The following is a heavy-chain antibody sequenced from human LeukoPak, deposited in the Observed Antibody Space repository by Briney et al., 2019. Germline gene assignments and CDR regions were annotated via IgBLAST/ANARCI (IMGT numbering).Heavy chain of an antibody. CDR1: GYSLTSYW. V-gene: IGHV5-51*01. D-gene: IGHD3-22*01. CDR3: ARRAVAINVGTYFDY. Sequence: GESLKISCKGSGYSLTSYWIGWVRQMPGKGLEWMGIIYPGDSDTRYSPSFQGQVTISADKSISTAYLQWSSLKASDTAMYYCARRAVAINVGTYFDYWGQGTLVTVSS. CDR2: IYPGDSDT. J-gene: IGHJ4*02.